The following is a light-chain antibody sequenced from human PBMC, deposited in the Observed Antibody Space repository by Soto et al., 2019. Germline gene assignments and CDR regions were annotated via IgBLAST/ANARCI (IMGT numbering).Light chain of an antibody. CDR1: QSISRY. V-gene: IGKV1-39*01. Sequence: DIQMTQSPSSLSASVGDRVTITCRTSQSISRYLNWYQQKPGKAPTLLVYAASSLQSGVPSRFSGSGSGTDFTLINSNLQPEDFATYYCQQSYSSPLTFGPGTKVDIK. CDR3: QQSYSSPLT. CDR2: AAS. J-gene: IGKJ3*01.